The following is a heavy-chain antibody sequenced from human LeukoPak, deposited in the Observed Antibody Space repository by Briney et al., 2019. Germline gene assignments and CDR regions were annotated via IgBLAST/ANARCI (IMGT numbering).Heavy chain of an antibody. CDR2: IYYSRSN. V-gene: IGHV4-31*03. CDR3: ARDSSWSDYYFDY. CDR1: GGSISSGGYY. D-gene: IGHD6-13*01. Sequence: SQTLSLTCTVSGGSISSGGYYWSWIRQHPGKGLEWVVYIYYSRSNYYNPSLKSRVTISVDTSKNQFSLKLSSVTAADTAVYYCARDSSWSDYYFDYWGQGTLVTVSS. J-gene: IGHJ4*02.